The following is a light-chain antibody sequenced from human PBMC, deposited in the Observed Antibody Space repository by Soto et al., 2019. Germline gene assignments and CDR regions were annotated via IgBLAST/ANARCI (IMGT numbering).Light chain of an antibody. CDR2: AVS. J-gene: IGKJ1*01. CDR3: KQYGSSHWT. V-gene: IGKV3D-15*02. Sequence: EIVMKKSPATLSVSQGERATLSCRASQSVSTNLAWYQQKPGQAHRLLIYAVSNRAAGIPARFSGSGSGTDFTLTISSLEPEDFSVYYCKQYGSSHWTFGQGTKVDI. CDR1: QSVSTN.